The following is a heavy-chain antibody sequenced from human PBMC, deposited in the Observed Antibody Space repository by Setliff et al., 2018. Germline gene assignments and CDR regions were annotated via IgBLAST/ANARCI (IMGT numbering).Heavy chain of an antibody. CDR2: INHSGST. J-gene: IGHJ4*02. V-gene: IGHV4-4*02. D-gene: IGHD5-12*01. Sequence: KPSETLSLTCTLSGGSITDRNWWNWVRQPPGKGLEWIGEINHSGSTNYNPSLKSRVTISVDTSKNQFSLKLSSVTAADTAVYYCAMTGDRGYSGYERWGQGTLVTVSS. CDR1: GGSITDRNW. CDR3: AMTGDRGYSGYER.